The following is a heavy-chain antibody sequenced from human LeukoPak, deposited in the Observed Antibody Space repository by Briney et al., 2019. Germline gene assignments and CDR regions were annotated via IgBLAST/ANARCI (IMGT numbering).Heavy chain of an antibody. D-gene: IGHD2-15*01. Sequence: PGGSLRLSCAASGFTFITYTINWVRQAPGKGLEWVSSISSNSSYKSYADSVKGRFTISRDNAKNSLYLQMNSLRAEDTAVYYCASIEQDYYYYMDVWGKGTTVTVSS. CDR1: GFTFITYT. J-gene: IGHJ6*03. CDR3: ASIEQDYYYYMDV. CDR2: ISSNSSYK. V-gene: IGHV3-21*01.